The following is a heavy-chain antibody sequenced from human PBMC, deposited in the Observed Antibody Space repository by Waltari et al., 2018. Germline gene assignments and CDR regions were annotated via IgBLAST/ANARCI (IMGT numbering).Heavy chain of an antibody. D-gene: IGHD3-10*01. CDR1: GGSISRSNYY. Sequence: QLQLQESGPGLVKPSETLSLTCTVSGGSISRSNYYWGWIRQPPGKGLDWIASIYHSGSTYYNPSLKSRGNISVDTSKNQCSLKLTSVAAADPAVYYCARIYGSGSPIPSVDYWGQGTLVTVSS. CDR3: ARIYGSGSPIPSVDY. J-gene: IGHJ4*02. V-gene: IGHV4-39*01. CDR2: IYHSGST.